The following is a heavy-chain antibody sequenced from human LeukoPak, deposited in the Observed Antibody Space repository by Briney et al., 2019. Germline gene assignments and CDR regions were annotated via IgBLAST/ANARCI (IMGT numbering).Heavy chain of an antibody. CDR2: IIPIFGTA. V-gene: IGHV1-69*01. D-gene: IGHD6-13*01. J-gene: IGHJ4*02. CDR1: GGTFSSYA. Sequence: GASVKVSCKASGGTFSSYAISWVRQAPGQGLEWMGGIIPIFGTANYAQKFQGSVTITADESTSTAYMELRSLRSDDTAVYYCARTQQDGRSSEFDYWGQGTLVTVSS. CDR3: ARTQQDGRSSEFDY.